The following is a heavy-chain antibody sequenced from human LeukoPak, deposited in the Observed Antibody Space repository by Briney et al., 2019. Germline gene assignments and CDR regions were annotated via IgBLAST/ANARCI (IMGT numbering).Heavy chain of an antibody. D-gene: IGHD4-11*01. CDR3: VRYSNGYYDYYMDV. V-gene: IGHV4-30-4*08. CDR2: IYHSGTT. J-gene: IGHJ6*03. Sequence: SQTLSLTCSVSGGSISIGDYYWSWIRQSPGKGLEWIGYIYHSGTTYYKPSLKSRVTISVDTSRDQFSLRLSSVTAADTAVYYCVRYSNGYYDYYMDVWGKGTTVTVSS. CDR1: GGSISIGDYY.